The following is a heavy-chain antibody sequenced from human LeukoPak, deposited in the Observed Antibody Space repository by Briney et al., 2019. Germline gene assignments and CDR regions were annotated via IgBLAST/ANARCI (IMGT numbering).Heavy chain of an antibody. D-gene: IGHD2-21*02. Sequence: GGSLRLSCAASGFTFSSYAMSWVRQAPGKGLEWVSAISGSGGSTYYADSVKGRFTISRDNSKNTLYLQMNSLRAEDTAVYYCAKNDCGGDCYRTPTFFYYYYYGMDVWGQGTTVTVSS. V-gene: IGHV3-23*01. CDR3: AKNDCGGDCYRTPTFFYYYYYGMDV. J-gene: IGHJ6*02. CDR1: GFTFSSYA. CDR2: ISGSGGST.